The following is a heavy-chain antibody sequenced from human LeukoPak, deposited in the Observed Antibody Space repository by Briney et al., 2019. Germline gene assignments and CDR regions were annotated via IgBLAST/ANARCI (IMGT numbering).Heavy chain of an antibody. V-gene: IGHV4-39*01. CDR3: ARGFFPDFWSGLNWFDP. CDR2: IYYSGST. Sequence: MPSETLSLTCTVSGGSISSSSYYWGWIRQPPGKGLEWIGSIYYSGSTYYNPSLKSRVTISVDTSKNQFSLKLSSVTAADTAVYYCARGFFPDFWSGLNWFDPWGQGTLVTVSS. D-gene: IGHD3-3*01. J-gene: IGHJ5*02. CDR1: GGSISSSSYY.